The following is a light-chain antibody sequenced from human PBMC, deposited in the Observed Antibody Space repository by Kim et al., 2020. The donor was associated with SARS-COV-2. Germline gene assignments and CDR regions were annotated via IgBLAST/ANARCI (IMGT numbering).Light chain of an antibody. CDR3: SSYTSTSTLVV. V-gene: IGLV2-14*03. CDR2: DVS. CDR1: SSDVGSYNY. J-gene: IGLJ2*01. Sequence: QSITISCTGTSSDVGSYNYVSWYQQHPGKAPKLMIFDVSNRPSRVSNRFSGSKSGNTASLTISGLQAEDEADYYCSSYTSTSTLVVFGGGTQLTVL.